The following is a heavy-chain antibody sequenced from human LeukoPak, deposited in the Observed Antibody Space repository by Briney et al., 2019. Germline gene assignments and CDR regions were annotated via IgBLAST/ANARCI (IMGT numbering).Heavy chain of an antibody. V-gene: IGHV3-30*02. CDR1: RFTFSSYG. CDR2: IQYDGSNE. J-gene: IGHJ6*03. Sequence: GGSLRLSCAASRFTFSSYGMHWVRQAPGKGLEWVAYIQYDGSNEQYADSVKGRFSISRDSSRNTLYLQMNSLRAEDTAVYYCAKDRCSNGVGCYYYYMDVWGKGTTVTISS. CDR3: AKDRCSNGVGCYYYYMDV. D-gene: IGHD2-8*01.